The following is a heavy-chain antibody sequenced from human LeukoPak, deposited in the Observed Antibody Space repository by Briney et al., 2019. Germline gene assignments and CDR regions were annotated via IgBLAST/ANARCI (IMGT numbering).Heavy chain of an antibody. Sequence: GGSLRLSCAACGFTFSTFDMRWVRPAPGEGLEWVSAISGSGGSTYYADSVKGRLTIARDNSHNPLYLQVNSLKAEDTAVYYCAKDLVTNIVVVPAAIQTFFDYGGQGTLVTVSS. V-gene: IGHV3-23*01. CDR2: ISGSGGST. D-gene: IGHD2-2*01. CDR1: GFTFSTFD. J-gene: IGHJ4*02. CDR3: AKDLVTNIVVVPAAIQTFFDY.